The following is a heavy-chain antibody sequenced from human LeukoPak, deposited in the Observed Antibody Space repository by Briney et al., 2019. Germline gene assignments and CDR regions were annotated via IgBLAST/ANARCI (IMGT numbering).Heavy chain of an antibody. D-gene: IGHD4-17*01. CDR2: INAGNGNA. V-gene: IGHV1-3*01. Sequence: ASVKVSCKAFGYTFTSYAMHWVRQAPGQRLEWMGWINAGNGNAKYSQKFQGRVTITRDTSASTAYMELSSLRSEDTAVYYCARDGYGDYVFDYWGQGTLVTVSS. J-gene: IGHJ4*02. CDR3: ARDGYGDYVFDY. CDR1: GYTFTSYA.